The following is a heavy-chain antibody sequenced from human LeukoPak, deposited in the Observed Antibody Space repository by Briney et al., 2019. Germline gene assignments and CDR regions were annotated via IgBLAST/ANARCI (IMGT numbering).Heavy chain of an antibody. Sequence: PSETLSLTCNVSGDPMTGYYWSWIRQSPGKTLEWIGYIFHGGSVNYSPSFKSRLTISVDTSRKQFSLTLRSVTTTDTAIYYCARRASSGTFFDYWGQGALVTVSS. CDR2: IFHGGSV. V-gene: IGHV4-59*08. D-gene: IGHD1-1*01. CDR3: ARRASSGTFFDY. CDR1: GDPMTGYY. J-gene: IGHJ4*02.